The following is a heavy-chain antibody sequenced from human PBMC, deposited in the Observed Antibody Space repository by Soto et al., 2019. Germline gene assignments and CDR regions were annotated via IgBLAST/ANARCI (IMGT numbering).Heavy chain of an antibody. D-gene: IGHD4-17*01. Sequence: GGSLRLSCAASGFTFSSYAMSWVRQAPGKGLEWVSAISGGGGSTYYADSVKGRFTISRDNSKNTLYLQMNSLRAEDTAVYYCAKYGEEIYYYYYMDVWGKGTTVTVSS. J-gene: IGHJ6*03. CDR1: GFTFSSYA. V-gene: IGHV3-23*01. CDR2: ISGGGGST. CDR3: AKYGEEIYYYYYMDV.